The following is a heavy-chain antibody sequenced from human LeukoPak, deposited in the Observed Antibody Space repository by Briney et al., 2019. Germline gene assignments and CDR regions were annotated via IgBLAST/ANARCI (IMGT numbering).Heavy chain of an antibody. D-gene: IGHD4-17*01. V-gene: IGHV3-48*01. Sequence: GGSLRLSCAASGFTFSSYSMNWVRQAPGKGLEWVSYISSSSSTIYYADSVKGRFTISRDNAKNSLYLQMNSLRAEDTAVYYCVRSDYGDYEGPFDYWGQGTLVTVSS. CDR1: GFTFSSYS. CDR3: VRSDYGDYEGPFDY. J-gene: IGHJ4*02. CDR2: ISSSSSTI.